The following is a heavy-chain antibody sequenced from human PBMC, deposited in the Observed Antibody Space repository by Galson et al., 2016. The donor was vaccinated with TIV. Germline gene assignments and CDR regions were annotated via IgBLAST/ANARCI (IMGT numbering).Heavy chain of an antibody. V-gene: IGHV1-2*06. Sequence: SVKVSCKASGYMFTGYHLHWVRQAPGQGPEWMGRINPNSGDTDFAQKFRGRVTLTRDPSISTAYIELRRLTFADTAVYFCSRGVDGFRYWGKGTLV. D-gene: IGHD5-24*01. J-gene: IGHJ4*02. CDR2: INPNSGDT. CDR1: GYMFTGYH. CDR3: SRGVDGFRY.